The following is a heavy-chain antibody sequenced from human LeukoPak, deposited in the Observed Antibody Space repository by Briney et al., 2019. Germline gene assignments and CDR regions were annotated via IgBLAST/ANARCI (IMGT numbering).Heavy chain of an antibody. CDR3: ARGVRGYCSSTSCYYFY. CDR1: GGTFSSYT. CDR2: IIPILGIA. V-gene: IGHV1-69*02. Sequence: SVKVSCKXSGGTFSSYTISWVRQTPGQGLEWMGRIIPILGIANYAQKFQGRVTMTRNTSISTAYMELSSLRSEDTAVYYCARGVRGYCSSTSCYYFYWGQGTLVTVSS. J-gene: IGHJ4*02. D-gene: IGHD2-2*01.